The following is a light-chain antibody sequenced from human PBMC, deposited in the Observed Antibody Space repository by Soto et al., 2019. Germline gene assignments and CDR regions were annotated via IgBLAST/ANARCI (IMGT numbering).Light chain of an antibody. CDR2: GNG. CDR1: SSNIGAGYE. Sequence: QSVLTQPPSVSGAPGQRVTVSCTGTSSNIGAGYEVHWYHQLPGTAPKLLVSGNGNRPSGVPDRLSASKSGTSASLAITGLQAEDEVDYYCSSYAGSSNVFGTGTKVTVL. J-gene: IGLJ1*01. V-gene: IGLV1-40*01. CDR3: SSYAGSSNV.